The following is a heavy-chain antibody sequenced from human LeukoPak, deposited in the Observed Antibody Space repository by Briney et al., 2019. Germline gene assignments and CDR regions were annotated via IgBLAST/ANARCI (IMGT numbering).Heavy chain of an antibody. Sequence: GGSLRLSCAASGFTFSSYSMNWVRQAPGKGLEWVSYISSSSSTIYYADSVKGRFTISRDNAKNSLYLQMNSLRAEDTAVYYCARAVVYYYDSSGYYPFDYWGQGTLVTVSS. CDR2: ISSSSSTI. J-gene: IGHJ4*02. CDR1: GFTFSSYS. D-gene: IGHD3-22*01. CDR3: ARAVVYYYDSSGYYPFDY. V-gene: IGHV3-48*04.